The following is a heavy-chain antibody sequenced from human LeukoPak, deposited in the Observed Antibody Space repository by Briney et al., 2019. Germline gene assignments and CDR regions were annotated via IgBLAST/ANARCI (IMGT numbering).Heavy chain of an antibody. CDR1: GFTFSSYA. CDR3: AKTLTLGYCSGGSCPAEYFQH. CDR2: ISGSGGST. D-gene: IGHD2-15*01. J-gene: IGHJ1*01. V-gene: IGHV3-23*01. Sequence: GGSLRLSCAASGFTFSSYAMRWVRQAPGKGLEWVSAISGSGGSTYYADSVKGRFTISRDNSKNTLYLQMNSLRAEDTAVYYCAKTLTLGYCSGGSCPAEYFQHWGQGTLVTVSS.